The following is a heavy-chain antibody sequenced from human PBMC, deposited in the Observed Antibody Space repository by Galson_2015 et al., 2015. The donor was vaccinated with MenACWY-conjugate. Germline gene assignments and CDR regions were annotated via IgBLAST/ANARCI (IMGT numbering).Heavy chain of an antibody. CDR2: INRDGSGT. D-gene: IGHD1-1*01. V-gene: IGHV3-7*01. Sequence: SLRLSCAASGFTFDSYRMSWVRQAPGKGLEWVTNINRDGSGTYYASSVKGRFTISKDNAENSLYLQMNSLRAEDTAIYYCARIIHDGLDYWGQGTLVTVSS. CDR1: GFTFDSYR. CDR3: ARIIHDGLDY. J-gene: IGHJ4*02.